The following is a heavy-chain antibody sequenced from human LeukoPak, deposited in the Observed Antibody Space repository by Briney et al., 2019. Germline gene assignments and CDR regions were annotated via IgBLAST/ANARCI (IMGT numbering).Heavy chain of an antibody. CDR1: GYTFTSYA. D-gene: IGHD3-9*01. J-gene: IGHJ6*02. CDR2: INAGNGNT. CDR3: AREGTPYDILTGISPYYYYGMDV. Sequence: ASVKVSCKASGYTFTSYAMHWVRQAPGQRLEWMGWINAGNGNTKYSQKFQGRVTITRDTSASTAYMELSSLRSDDTAVYYCAREGTPYDILTGISPYYYYGMDVWGQGTTVTVSS. V-gene: IGHV1-3*01.